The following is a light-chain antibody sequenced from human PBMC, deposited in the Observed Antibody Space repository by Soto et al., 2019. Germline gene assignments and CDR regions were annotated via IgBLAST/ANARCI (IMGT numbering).Light chain of an antibody. V-gene: IGLV2-14*01. CDR2: DVS. CDR3: SSYTSSSTDV. Sequence: QSALTQPVSVSGSPGQSIAISCTGTSSDVGGYNYVSWYQQHPGKAPKLMVYDVSNRPSGVSNRFSGSKSGNTASLTISGLQAEYEADYYCSSYTSSSTDVFGTGTKVTVL. CDR1: SSDVGGYNY. J-gene: IGLJ1*01.